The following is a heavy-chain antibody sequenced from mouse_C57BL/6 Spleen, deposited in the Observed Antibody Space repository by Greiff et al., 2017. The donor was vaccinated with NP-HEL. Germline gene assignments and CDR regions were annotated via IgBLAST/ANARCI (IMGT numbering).Heavy chain of an antibody. Sequence: QVQLQQSGAELVKPGASVKMSCKASGYTFTSYWMHWVKQRPGQGLEWIGQIYPGDGYTNYNQKFKGKATLTADKSSSTAYMQLSSLTSEDSAVYCCARNDGYGYDAWFADWGQGTLVTVSA. V-gene: IGHV1-80*01. CDR1: GYTFTSYW. CDR2: IYPGDGYT. D-gene: IGHD2-2*01. CDR3: ARNDGYGYDAWFAD. J-gene: IGHJ3*01.